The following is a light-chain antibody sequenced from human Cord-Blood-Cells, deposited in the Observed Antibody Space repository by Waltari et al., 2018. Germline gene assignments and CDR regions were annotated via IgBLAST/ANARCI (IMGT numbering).Light chain of an antibody. V-gene: IGKV3-20*01. Sequence: EIVLTQSPGTLSLSPGERATRSCRASQSVSSSYLAWYQQKPGQPPRLLIYGASSRATGIPDRFSGSGSGTDFTLTISRLEPEDFAVYYCQQYGSSPQTFGQGTKVEIK. J-gene: IGKJ1*01. CDR2: GAS. CDR3: QQYGSSPQT. CDR1: QSVSSSY.